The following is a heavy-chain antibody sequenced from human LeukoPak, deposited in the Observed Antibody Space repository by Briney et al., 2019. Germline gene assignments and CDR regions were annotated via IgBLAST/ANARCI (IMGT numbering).Heavy chain of an antibody. CDR1: GFTFSSYS. J-gene: IGHJ4*02. CDR2: ISSSSSTI. V-gene: IGHV3-48*01. Sequence: PGGSLRLSCAASGFTFSSYSMNWVRQAPGKGLEWVSYISSSSSTIYYADSVKGRFTISRDNSKNTLYLQMNSLRAEDTAVYYCAKDTWDYGDYYFDYWGQGTLVTVSS. CDR3: AKDTWDYGDYYFDY. D-gene: IGHD4-17*01.